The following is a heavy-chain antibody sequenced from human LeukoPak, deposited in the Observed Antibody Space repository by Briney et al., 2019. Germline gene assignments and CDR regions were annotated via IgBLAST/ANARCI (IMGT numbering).Heavy chain of an antibody. Sequence: GGSLRLSCAASGFTFSSYDMHWVRQATGKGLEWVPAIGTAGDTYYPGSVKGRFTISRENAKNSLYLQMNSLRAGDTAVYYCARGDRVEAFDIWGQGTMVTVSS. CDR3: ARGDRVEAFDI. CDR1: GFTFSSYD. J-gene: IGHJ3*02. V-gene: IGHV3-13*01. CDR2: IGTAGDT. D-gene: IGHD1-14*01.